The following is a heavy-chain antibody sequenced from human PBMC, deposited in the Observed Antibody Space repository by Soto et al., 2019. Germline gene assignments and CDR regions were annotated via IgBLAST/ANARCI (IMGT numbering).Heavy chain of an antibody. CDR3: ARGTPYDF. Sequence: EVQLVQSGAEMKRPGESLKISCKASGYTFSSYWIAWVRQMPGKGLEWMGIIFPADSETRYSPSFRGQVTISVDKSMNTAYLQWTSLKASDTAVYFCARGTPYDFWGQGTLVTVSS. CDR2: IFPADSET. CDR1: GYTFSSYW. J-gene: IGHJ4*02. V-gene: IGHV5-51*01.